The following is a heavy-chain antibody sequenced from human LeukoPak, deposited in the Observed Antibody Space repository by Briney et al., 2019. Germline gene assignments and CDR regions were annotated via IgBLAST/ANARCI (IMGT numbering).Heavy chain of an antibody. D-gene: IGHD3-16*02. CDR1: GYTFTGYY. CDR2: INPNSGGT. V-gene: IGHV1-2*02. CDR3: ARGWYDYVWGSYRNPKSPYYFDY. Sequence: ASVKVSCKASGYTFTGYYMHWVRQAPGQGLEWKGWINPNSGGTNYAQKFQGRVTMTRDTSISTAYMELSRLRSDDTAVYYCARGWYDYVWGSYRNPKSPYYFDYWGQGTLVTVSS. J-gene: IGHJ4*02.